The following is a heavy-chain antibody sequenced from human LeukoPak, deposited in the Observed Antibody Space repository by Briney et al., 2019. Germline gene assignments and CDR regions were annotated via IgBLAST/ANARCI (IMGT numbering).Heavy chain of an antibody. J-gene: IGHJ4*02. Sequence: GGSLRLSCAASGFTFSSYAMSWVRQAPGKGLEWVSAISGSGGSTYYADSVKGRFTISRDNSKNTLYLQMNSLRAEDTAVYYCALTRGVIITPFDYWGQGTLVTVSS. V-gene: IGHV3-23*01. CDR3: ALTRGVIITPFDY. D-gene: IGHD3-10*01. CDR1: GFTFSSYA. CDR2: ISGSGGST.